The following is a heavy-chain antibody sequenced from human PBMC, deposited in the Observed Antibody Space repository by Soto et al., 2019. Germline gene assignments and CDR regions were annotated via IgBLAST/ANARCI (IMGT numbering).Heavy chain of an antibody. V-gene: IGHV3-33*01. Sequence: GSLRLSCAASGFTFSSYGMHWVRQAPGKGLEWVAVIWYDGSNKYYADSVKGRFTISRDNSKNTLYLQMNSLRAEDTAVYYCARFSVHYYGSGETSTYYYYYMDVWGKGTTVTVSS. CDR2: IWYDGSNK. D-gene: IGHD3-10*01. J-gene: IGHJ6*03. CDR3: ARFSVHYYGSGETSTYYYYYMDV. CDR1: GFTFSSYG.